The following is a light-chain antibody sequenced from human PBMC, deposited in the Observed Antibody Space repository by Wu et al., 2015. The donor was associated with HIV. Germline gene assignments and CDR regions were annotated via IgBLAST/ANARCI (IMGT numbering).Light chain of an antibody. CDR2: AAS. CDR3: LQDYTYPLT. J-gene: IGKJ4*01. Sequence: IQMTQSPSSLSASVGDRVTITCRASQDIRSDLSWYQQKPGKAPKLLIYAASSLRSGVPSRFSGSGSGTDFTLTISSLQPEDFATYYCLQDYTYPLTFGGGTKVEIK. V-gene: IGKV1-6*01. CDR1: QDIRSD.